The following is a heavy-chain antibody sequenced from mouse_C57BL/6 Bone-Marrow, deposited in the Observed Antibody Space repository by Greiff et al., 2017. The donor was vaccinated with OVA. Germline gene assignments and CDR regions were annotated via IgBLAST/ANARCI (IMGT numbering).Heavy chain of an antibody. D-gene: IGHD3-2*02. J-gene: IGHJ2*01. CDR2: INPSNGGT. CDR1: GYTFTSYW. CDR3: ARTEGSGYYFDY. V-gene: IGHV1-53*01. Sequence: VQLQQPGPELVKPGASVKLSCKASGYTFTSYWMHWVKQRPGQGLEWIGNINPSNGGTNYNEKFKSKATLTVDKSSSIAYMQLSSLTSDDSAVYYCARTEGSGYYFDYWGQGTTLTVSS.